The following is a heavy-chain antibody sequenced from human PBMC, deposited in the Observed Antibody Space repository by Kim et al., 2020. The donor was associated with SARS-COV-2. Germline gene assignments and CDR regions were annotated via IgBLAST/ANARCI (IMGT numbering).Heavy chain of an antibody. Sequence: SETLSLTCTVSGGSISSSSYYWGWIRQPPGKGLEWIGSIYYSGSTYYNPSLKSRVTISVDTSKNQFSLKLSSVTAADTAVYYCARQLRGGIAVAGAYYFDYWGQGTLVTVSS. V-gene: IGHV4-39*01. D-gene: IGHD6-19*01. J-gene: IGHJ4*02. CDR1: GGSISSSSYY. CDR3: ARQLRGGIAVAGAYYFDY. CDR2: IYYSGST.